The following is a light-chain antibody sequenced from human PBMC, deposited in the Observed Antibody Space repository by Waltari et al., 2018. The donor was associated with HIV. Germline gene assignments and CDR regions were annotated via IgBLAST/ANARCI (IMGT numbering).Light chain of an antibody. V-gene: IGLV1-44*01. Sequence: QSVLTQPPSASGTPGQRVTISCSGSSSHIGSNTVNWYHQLPGTAPKLLIYTNNLRPSGVPDRFSGSKSGTSASLAISGLQSEDEADYYCAAWDDSLNGWVFGGGTKLTVL. J-gene: IGLJ3*02. CDR2: TNN. CDR3: AAWDDSLNGWV. CDR1: SSHIGSNT.